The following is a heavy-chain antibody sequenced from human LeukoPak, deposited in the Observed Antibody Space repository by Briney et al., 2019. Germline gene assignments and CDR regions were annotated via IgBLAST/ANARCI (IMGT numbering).Heavy chain of an antibody. V-gene: IGHV3-33*01. CDR1: GFTFSSYG. J-gene: IGHJ6*02. D-gene: IGHD3-3*01. CDR3: AREFQDDFWSGYSARLYYYYYYGMDV. Sequence: GGSLRLSCAASGFTFSSYGMHWVRQAPGKGLEWVAVIWYDGSNKYYADSVKGRFTISRDNSKNTLYLQMNSLRAEDTAVYYCAREFQDDFWSGYSARLYYYYYYGMDVWGQGTTVTVSS. CDR2: IWYDGSNK.